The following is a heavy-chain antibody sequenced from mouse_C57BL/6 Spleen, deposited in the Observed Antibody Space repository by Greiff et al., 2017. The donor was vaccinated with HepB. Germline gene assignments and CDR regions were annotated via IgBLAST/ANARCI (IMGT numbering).Heavy chain of an antibody. CDR1: GYAFSSSW. D-gene: IGHD1-1*01. CDR2: IYPGDGDT. J-gene: IGHJ2*01. CDR3: ARDYGYFDY. Sequence: LQESGPELVKPGASVKISCKASGYAFSSSWMNWVKQRPGKGLEWSGRIYPGDGDTNYNGKFKGKATLTADKSSSTAYMQLSSLTSEDSAVYFCARDYGYFDYWGQGTTLTVSS. V-gene: IGHV1-82*01.